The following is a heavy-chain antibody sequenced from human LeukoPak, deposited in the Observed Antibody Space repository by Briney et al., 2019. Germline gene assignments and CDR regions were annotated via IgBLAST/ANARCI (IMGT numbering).Heavy chain of an antibody. CDR3: ARDAGSGYDSPYFDY. D-gene: IGHD5-12*01. Sequence: PSQTLSLTRSVSGGSISSGGYYWSWIRQHPGKGLEWIGYIYYSGSTYYNPSLKSRVTISVDTSKNQFSLKLSSVTAADTAVYYCARDAGSGYDSPYFDYWGQGTLVTVSS. J-gene: IGHJ4*02. CDR1: GGSISSGGYY. CDR2: IYYSGST. V-gene: IGHV4-31*03.